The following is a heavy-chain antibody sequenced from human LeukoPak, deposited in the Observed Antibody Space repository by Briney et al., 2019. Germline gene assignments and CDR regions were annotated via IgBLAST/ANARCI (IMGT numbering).Heavy chain of an antibody. CDR1: GFTFSSYG. Sequence: PGGSLRLSCAASGFTFSSYGMSWVRQAPGKGLEWVSAISGSGGSTYYADSVKGRFTISRDTSKNTLSLQMNILRAEDTAVYYCARDYYDNSGYHNWFDSWGQGTLVTVSS. V-gene: IGHV3-23*01. J-gene: IGHJ5*01. CDR3: ARDYYDNSGYHNWFDS. CDR2: ISGSGGST. D-gene: IGHD3-22*01.